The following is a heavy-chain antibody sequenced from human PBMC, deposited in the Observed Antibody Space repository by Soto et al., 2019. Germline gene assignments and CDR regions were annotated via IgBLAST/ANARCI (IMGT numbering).Heavy chain of an antibody. J-gene: IGHJ5*02. Sequence: ASVKVSCKASGGTFSSYTISWVRQAPGQGLDLMGRITPILGIANYAQKFQGRVTITADKSTSTAYMELSSLRSEDTAVYYCARDRYCSSTSCYASWFDPWGQGTLVTVSS. V-gene: IGHV1-69*04. CDR2: ITPILGIA. D-gene: IGHD2-2*01. CDR1: GGTFSSYT. CDR3: ARDRYCSSTSCYASWFDP.